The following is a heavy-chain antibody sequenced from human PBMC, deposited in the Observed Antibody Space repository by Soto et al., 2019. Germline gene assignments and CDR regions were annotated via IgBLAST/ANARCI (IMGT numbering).Heavy chain of an antibody. CDR1: GGTFSSYP. Sequence: QVQLVQSGAEVKKPGSSVKVSCKASGGTFSSYPISWVRQAPGQGLEWMGRIIPILGIANYAQKFQGRVTITADKSTSTDYMELSSLRSEDTAVYYCARLMIVHSLDYWGQGTLVTVSS. J-gene: IGHJ4*02. CDR2: IIPILGIA. V-gene: IGHV1-69*02. D-gene: IGHD3-22*01. CDR3: ARLMIVHSLDY.